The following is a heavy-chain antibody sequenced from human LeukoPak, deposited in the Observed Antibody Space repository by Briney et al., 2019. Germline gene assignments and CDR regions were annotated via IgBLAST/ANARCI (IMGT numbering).Heavy chain of an antibody. CDR2: ISYDGSNK. CDR3: AKDLQWLAHYYYYGMDV. CDR1: GFTFSSYA. J-gene: IGHJ6*02. Sequence: GGSLRLSCAASGFTFSSYAMSWVRQAPGKGLEWVAVISYDGSNKYYADSVKGRFTISRDNSKNTLYLQMNSLRAEDTAVYYCAKDLQWLAHYYYYGMDVWGQGTTVTVSS. V-gene: IGHV3-30*18. D-gene: IGHD6-19*01.